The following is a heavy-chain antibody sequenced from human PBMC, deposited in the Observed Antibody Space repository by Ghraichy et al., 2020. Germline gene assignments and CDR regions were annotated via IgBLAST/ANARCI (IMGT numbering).Heavy chain of an antibody. CDR3: ARTLFMGPDGYNLDYYYYYGMDV. D-gene: IGHD5-24*01. J-gene: IGHJ6*02. Sequence: GESLNISCKGSGYSFTSYWIGWVRQMPGKGLEWMGIIYPGDSDTRYSPSSQGQVTISADKSISTAYLQWSSLKASDTAMYYCARTLFMGPDGYNLDYYYYYGMDVWGQGTTVTVSS. CDR1: GYSFTSYW. V-gene: IGHV5-51*01. CDR2: IYPGDSDT.